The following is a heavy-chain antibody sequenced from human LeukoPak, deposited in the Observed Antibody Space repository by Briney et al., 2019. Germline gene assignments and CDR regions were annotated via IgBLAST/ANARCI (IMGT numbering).Heavy chain of an antibody. CDR2: IYYSGST. V-gene: IGHV4-31*08. Sequence: SQTLSLTCTVSGGSISSGGYSWNWIRQHPGKGLEWIGNIYYSGSTYYIPSLKSRVTVSADASKNQFTLTLGSVSATYTAVYYCVIPRGFSYGYVDYCGQGTLVTVSS. D-gene: IGHD5-18*01. CDR1: GGSISSGGYS. CDR3: VIPRGFSYGYVDY. J-gene: IGHJ4*02.